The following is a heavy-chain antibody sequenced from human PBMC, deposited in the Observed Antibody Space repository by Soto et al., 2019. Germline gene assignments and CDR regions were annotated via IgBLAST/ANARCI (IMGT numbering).Heavy chain of an antibody. J-gene: IGHJ6*03. V-gene: IGHV4-59*08. D-gene: IGHD3-22*01. CDR3: ARGNTHGYYYMDV. Sequence: QVQLQESGPGLMKPSETLSLTCAVSGGSISSYYWTWIRQPPGKGLEWIGYFYYSGLTNYNPSLKSRVTSSLNTSKNQFSLRLSSVTAADTAVYFCARGNTHGYYYMDVWGRGTTVTVSS. CDR2: FYYSGLT. CDR1: GGSISSYY.